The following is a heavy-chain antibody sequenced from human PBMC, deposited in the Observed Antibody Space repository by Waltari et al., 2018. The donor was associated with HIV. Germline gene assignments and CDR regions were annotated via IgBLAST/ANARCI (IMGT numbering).Heavy chain of an antibody. J-gene: IGHJ2*01. CDR2: TSGSGGDA. Sequence: EVDILESGGWLTQSGGSLRLYCVTSGFNFGPRAMSWVRQAPGKGLEWVSGTSGSGGDAYYSDSVKGRFTISRDNAKNTVYLQMSNLRDEDTALYFCARSGVGQWLVRGWAMDLWGRGTPVTVSS. D-gene: IGHD6-19*01. V-gene: IGHV3-23*01. CDR1: GFNFGPRA. CDR3: ARSGVGQWLVRGWAMDL.